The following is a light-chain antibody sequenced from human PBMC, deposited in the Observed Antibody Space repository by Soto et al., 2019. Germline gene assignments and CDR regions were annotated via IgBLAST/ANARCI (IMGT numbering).Light chain of an antibody. CDR1: SSNIGSNT. Sequence: QLVLTQPPSASGTPGQTVTISCSGSSSNIGSNTVNWYQQFPGTAPKLLIYRNNQRPSGVPDRFSGSKSGTSASLAISGLQSEDEADYYCAAWDDSRGFVFGTGTKLTVL. CDR2: RNN. V-gene: IGLV1-44*01. CDR3: AAWDDSRGFV. J-gene: IGLJ1*01.